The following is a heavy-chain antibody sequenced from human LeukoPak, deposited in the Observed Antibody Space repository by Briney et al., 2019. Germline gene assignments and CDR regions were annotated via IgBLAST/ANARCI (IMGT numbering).Heavy chain of an antibody. CDR1: GFTFSSYA. D-gene: IGHD1-7*01. Sequence: GRSLRLSCAASGFTFSSYAMHWVRQAPGKGLEWVAVISYDGSNKYYADSVKGRFTISRDNAKNSLYLQMNSLRAEDTALYYCAKDISTTGTTSGCGYWGQGTLVTVSS. CDR2: ISYDGSNK. V-gene: IGHV3-30-3*01. J-gene: IGHJ4*02. CDR3: AKDISTTGTTSGCGY.